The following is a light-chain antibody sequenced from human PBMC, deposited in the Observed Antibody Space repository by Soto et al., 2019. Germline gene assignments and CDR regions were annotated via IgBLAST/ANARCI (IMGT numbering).Light chain of an antibody. CDR1: QSISNF. V-gene: IGKV1-39*01. Sequence: DIQMTQSPSSLSASVGDRVTITCRASQSISNFLNWYQQKPGKAPKLLIRSASSLQSGVPSRFSGSGSGTDFTLSITSLQPEDFATYFCQQYNNYPRTFGQGTKVDIK. CDR3: QQYNNYPRT. CDR2: SAS. J-gene: IGKJ1*01.